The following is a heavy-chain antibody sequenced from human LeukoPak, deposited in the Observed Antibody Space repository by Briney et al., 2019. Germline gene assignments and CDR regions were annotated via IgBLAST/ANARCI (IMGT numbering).Heavy chain of an antibody. CDR1: GGSISSYY. V-gene: IGHV4-59*01. Sequence: SETLSLTCTVSGGSISSYYWSWIRQPPGKGLEWIGYIYYSGSTNYNPSLKSRVTISVDTSKNQFSLKLSSVTAADTAMYYCASRTAAAHDAFDIWGQGTMVTVSS. J-gene: IGHJ3*02. D-gene: IGHD6-13*01. CDR2: IYYSGST. CDR3: ASRTAAAHDAFDI.